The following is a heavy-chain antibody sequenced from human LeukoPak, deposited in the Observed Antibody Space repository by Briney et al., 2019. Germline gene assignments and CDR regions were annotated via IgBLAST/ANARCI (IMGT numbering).Heavy chain of an antibody. D-gene: IGHD3-22*01. Sequence: GGSLRLSCAASGFTFSSYWMSWVRQAPGKGLEWVANIKQDGSEKYYVDSVKGRFTISRDNAKNSLYLQMNSLRAEDTAVYYCARGDYYDSSLTFDYWGQGTLVTVSS. CDR2: IKQDGSEK. CDR1: GFTFSSYW. CDR3: ARGDYYDSSLTFDY. J-gene: IGHJ4*02. V-gene: IGHV3-7*01.